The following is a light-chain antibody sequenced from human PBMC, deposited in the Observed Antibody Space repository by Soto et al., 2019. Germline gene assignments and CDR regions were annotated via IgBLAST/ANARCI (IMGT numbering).Light chain of an antibody. J-gene: IGLJ2*01. Sequence: QSVLTQPTSVSGSPGQSITISCTGTSSDVGTYNFVSWYQQHPDKAPKVIIYEVSNRPSGVSNRFSGSKSGNTASLTISGLQAEDEADYYCCSYSTTDTLFIFGGGTKLTVL. CDR2: EVS. V-gene: IGLV2-14*01. CDR3: CSYSTTDTLFI. CDR1: SSDVGTYNF.